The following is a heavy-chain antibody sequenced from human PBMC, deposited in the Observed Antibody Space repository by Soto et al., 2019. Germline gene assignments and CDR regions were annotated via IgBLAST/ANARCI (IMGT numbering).Heavy chain of an antibody. J-gene: IGHJ4*02. CDR3: ATDSSFGQFIFDY. CDR2: ITPLYRIE. Sequence: VQLVQSGAEVKKPGSSVKVSCKGSGSTFSRYGIAWVRQVPGQGLEWVGGITPLYRIENYAQKFQGRLTITADESTSTAFMELSSLRSEDTAVYYCATDSSFGQFIFDYWGQGTLVTVSS. CDR1: GSTFSRYG. V-gene: IGHV1-69*12. D-gene: IGHD3-10*01.